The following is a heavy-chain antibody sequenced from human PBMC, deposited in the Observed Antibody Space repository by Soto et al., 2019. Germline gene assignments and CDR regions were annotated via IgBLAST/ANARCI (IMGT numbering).Heavy chain of an antibody. Sequence: TLSLTCTVSGGSISSYYWSWIRQPPGKGLEWIGYIYYSGSTNYNPSLKSRVTISVDTSKNQFSLKLSSVTAADTAVYYCARGGQGKTAFDIWGQGTMVTVSS. CDR3: ARGGQGKTAFDI. V-gene: IGHV4-59*01. J-gene: IGHJ3*02. CDR1: GGSISSYY. CDR2: IYYSGST.